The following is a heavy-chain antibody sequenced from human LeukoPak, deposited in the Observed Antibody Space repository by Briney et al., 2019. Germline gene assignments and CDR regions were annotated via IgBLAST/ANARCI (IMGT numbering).Heavy chain of an antibody. V-gene: IGHV1-18*01. Sequence: VASVKVSCKTSDYTFSSYGISWLRQAPGQGLEWMGWISGYNGNTNYLQKFQGRVTMTTDTSTSTLHLEVRSLRSDDTAVYYCARDNGHKSVDYWGQGTLVTVSS. J-gene: IGHJ4*02. CDR1: DYTFSSYG. CDR2: ISGYNGNT. D-gene: IGHD2-21*01. CDR3: ARDNGHKSVDY.